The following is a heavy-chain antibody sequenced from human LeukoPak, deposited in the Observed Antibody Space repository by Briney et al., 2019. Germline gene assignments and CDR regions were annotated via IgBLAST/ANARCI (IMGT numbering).Heavy chain of an antibody. Sequence: ASVKVSCKASNYTFTTYGINWVRQAPGQGLEWMGCVNPNSGDTNYAQKFQGSVTMTRDTSISTVYMELSRLRSDDTAVYYCARASGSYWWFDSWGQGTLVTVSS. CDR1: NYTFTTYG. J-gene: IGHJ5*01. CDR2: VNPNSGDT. CDR3: ARASGSYWWFDS. D-gene: IGHD1-26*01. V-gene: IGHV1-2*02.